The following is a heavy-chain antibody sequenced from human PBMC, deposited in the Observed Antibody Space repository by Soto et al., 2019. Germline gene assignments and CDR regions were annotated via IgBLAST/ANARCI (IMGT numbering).Heavy chain of an antibody. Sequence: QVELVQSGTEVKKPGASVKIPCKVSDYTFTDYAIHWLRKAPGQRLEWMGWINAGNGDTKYSQKFQARLTITRDTSANTAYMGLTNLTSEDTALYFCARSVTIFGVVSDTPFDLWGRGSLVSVSS. V-gene: IGHV1-3*01. J-gene: IGHJ2*01. D-gene: IGHD3-3*01. CDR1: DYTFTDYA. CDR2: INAGNGDT. CDR3: ARSVTIFGVVSDTPFDL.